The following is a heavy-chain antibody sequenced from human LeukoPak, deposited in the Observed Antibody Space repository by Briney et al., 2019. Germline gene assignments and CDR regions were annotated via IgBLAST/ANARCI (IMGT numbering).Heavy chain of an antibody. V-gene: IGHV4-61*02. CDR3: ARVFDISPYYGSGRPTYYFDY. CDR1: GGSISSGSYS. D-gene: IGHD3-10*01. Sequence: PSQTLSLTCTVSGGSISSGSYSWNWIRQPAGKGLEWIGRIYTSGSTNYNPSLKSRVTISVDTSKNQFSLKLSSVTAADTAVYYCARVFDISPYYGSGRPTYYFDYWGQGTLVTVSS. CDR2: IYTSGST. J-gene: IGHJ4*02.